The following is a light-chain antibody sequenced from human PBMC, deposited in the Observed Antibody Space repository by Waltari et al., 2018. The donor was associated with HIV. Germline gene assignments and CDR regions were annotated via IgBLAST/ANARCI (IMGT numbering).Light chain of an antibody. CDR3: CSYGGSDTLYV. J-gene: IGLJ1*01. CDR2: DVS. CDR1: SSDVGAYTY. V-gene: IGLV2-11*01. Sequence: QSALTQPRSVSGSPGQSATLSCTGTSSDVGAYTYVAWYQQHPGQAPKFLIFDVSTRPSGVPDRFSVSKSGNTASLTISGLQAEDEAEYYCCSYGGSDTLYVFGTGTKVTVL.